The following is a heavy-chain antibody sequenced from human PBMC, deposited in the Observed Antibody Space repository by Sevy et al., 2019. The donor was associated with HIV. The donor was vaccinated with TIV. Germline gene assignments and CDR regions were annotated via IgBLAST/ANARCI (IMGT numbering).Heavy chain of an antibody. CDR2: LNPNRGNT. D-gene: IGHD2-2*01. CDR3: ARAGVYCSSTSCYAYYGMDV. J-gene: IGHJ6*02. CDR1: GYTFTSYD. V-gene: IGHV1-8*01. Sequence: ASVKVSCKASGYTFTSYDINWVRQATGQGLEWMGWLNPNRGNTGYAQKFQGRVTMTRNTSISTAYMELSSLRSEDTAVYYCARAGVYCSSTSCYAYYGMDVWVQGTTVTVSS.